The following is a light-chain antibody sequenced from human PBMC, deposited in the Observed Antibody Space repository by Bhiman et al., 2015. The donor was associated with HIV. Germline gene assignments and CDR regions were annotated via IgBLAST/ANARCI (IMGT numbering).Light chain of an antibody. CDR1: SSNIGARHD. Sequence: QSVLTQPPSVSGAPGQRITVSCTGTSSNIGARHDVHWYQQLPGRPPKLLIFGNNNRPSGVPDRFSGSKSGTSASLAITGLQAEDEADYYCQSYDSSLSGRVFGGGTKLTVL. CDR2: GNN. J-gene: IGLJ3*02. CDR3: QSYDSSLSGRV. V-gene: IGLV1-40*01.